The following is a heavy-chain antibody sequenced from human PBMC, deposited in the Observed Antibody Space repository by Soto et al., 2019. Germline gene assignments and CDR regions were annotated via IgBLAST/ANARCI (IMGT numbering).Heavy chain of an antibody. CDR3: ANGSFSAHQVLDH. D-gene: IGHD3-10*01. CDR2: ISSDGNDK. Sequence: QVQLVESGGGVVQPGRSLRLSCAASGFTFSNYGMHWVRQAPGKGLEWVTTISSDGNDKYYAGSVKGRFTISRDNSANTLDLQMNGLRAEDTAVYDCANGSFSAHQVLDHWGQGTLVTVSS. CDR1: GFTFSNYG. V-gene: IGHV3-30*18. J-gene: IGHJ4*02.